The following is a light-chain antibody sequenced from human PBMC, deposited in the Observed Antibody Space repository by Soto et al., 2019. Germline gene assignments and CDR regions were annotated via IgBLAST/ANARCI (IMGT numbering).Light chain of an antibody. CDR1: QSVASN. Sequence: EIVMTQSPATLSVSPGERVTLSCRASQSVASNVAWYQQKPGQAPRLLIYAASTRATGVPARVSGSESGTDFSLTISSLKYEDCAVDYFHQFSNGPFTFGQGTSLEIK. CDR2: AAS. J-gene: IGKJ2*01. CDR3: HQFSNGPFT. V-gene: IGKV3-15*01.